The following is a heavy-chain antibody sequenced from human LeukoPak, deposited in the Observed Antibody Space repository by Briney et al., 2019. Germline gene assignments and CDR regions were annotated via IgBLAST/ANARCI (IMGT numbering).Heavy chain of an antibody. J-gene: IGHJ4*02. CDR3: ARGTRGYYFLFRF. V-gene: IGHV1-8*02. CDR2: MNPNSGNT. D-gene: IGHD3-22*01. CDR1: GYTFTGYY. Sequence: ASVKVSCKASGYTFTGYYMHWVRQATGQGLEWMGWMNPNSGNTGYAQKFQGRVTMTRNTSISTAYMELSSLRSEDTAVYYCARGTRGYYFLFRFWGQGTLVTVSS.